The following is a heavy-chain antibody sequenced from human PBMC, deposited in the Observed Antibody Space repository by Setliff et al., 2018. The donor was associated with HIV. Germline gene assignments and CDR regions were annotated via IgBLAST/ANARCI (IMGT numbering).Heavy chain of an antibody. J-gene: IGHJ4*02. Sequence: KPSETPSLTCTVSGGSTSSSIYYWGWIRQPPGKGLEWIGNVYFSDTYYNPSLKSRVTISIDRPKNQFSLKLSSVTAADTAIYYCARSSTAGFDYWGRGTLVTVSS. D-gene: IGHD6-19*01. CDR2: VYFSDT. CDR3: ARSSTAGFDY. CDR1: GGSTSSSIYY. V-gene: IGHV4-39*07.